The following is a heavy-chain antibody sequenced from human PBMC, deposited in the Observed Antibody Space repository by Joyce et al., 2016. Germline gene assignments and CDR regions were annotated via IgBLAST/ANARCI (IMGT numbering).Heavy chain of an antibody. CDR3: AKHFYYLDTSGYSGGDY. CDR2: ISDSGGNT. D-gene: IGHD3-22*01. Sequence: EVQLLESGGGLVQPGGSLRLSCAASGFTFNNYAMSWVRQVPGKGLEWVSDISDSGGNTYYADSVRGRFTISRDNSRNTLYLQMNSLRAEDTAVYYCAKHFYYLDTSGYSGGDYWGQGTLVTVSS. J-gene: IGHJ4*02. V-gene: IGHV3-23*01. CDR1: GFTFNNYA.